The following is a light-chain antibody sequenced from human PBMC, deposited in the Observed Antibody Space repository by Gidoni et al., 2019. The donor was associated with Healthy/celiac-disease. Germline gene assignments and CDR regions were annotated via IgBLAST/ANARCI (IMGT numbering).Light chain of an antibody. J-gene: IGKJ5*01. CDR3: QQYNSYSGIT. V-gene: IGKV1-5*01. CDR2: DAS. CDR1: QSISSW. Sequence: DIQMTQSPSTLSASVGDRVTITCRASQSISSWLAWYQQKPGKAPKLLIYDASSLESGVPSRFSGSGSGTEFTLTISSLQPDDFATYYCQQYNSYSGITFGQXTRLEIK.